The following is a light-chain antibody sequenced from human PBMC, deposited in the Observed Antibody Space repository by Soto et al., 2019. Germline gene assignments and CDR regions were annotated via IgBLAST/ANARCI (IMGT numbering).Light chain of an antibody. V-gene: IGKV3-20*01. CDR3: QQYGTSPLT. CDR1: QSVSGSD. J-gene: IGKJ4*01. CDR2: DAS. Sequence: EIVLTPSPDTLSLSPGERATLSCRPSQSVSGSDVAWYQQIRGQAPRPLIYDASTRASGIPDRFSGSGSGTDFTLTISRLEPEDFAIYYCQQYGTSPLTFGGGTKVDIK.